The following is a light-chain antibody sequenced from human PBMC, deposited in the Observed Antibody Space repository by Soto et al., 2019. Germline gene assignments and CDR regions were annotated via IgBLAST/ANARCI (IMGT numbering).Light chain of an antibody. CDR2: GNS. J-gene: IGLJ1*01. Sequence: QSVLTQPPSVSGAPGQRVTISCTGSSSNIGAGYDVHWYQQLPGTAPKLLIYGNSNRPSGVPDRFSGSKSGTSASLAITGLLAEDEADYYCSSYTSSSTCVFGTGTKLTVL. V-gene: IGLV1-40*01. CDR3: SSYTSSSTCV. CDR1: SSNIGAGYD.